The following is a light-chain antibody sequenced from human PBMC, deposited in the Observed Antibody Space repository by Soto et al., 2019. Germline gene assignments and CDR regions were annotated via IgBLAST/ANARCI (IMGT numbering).Light chain of an antibody. Sequence: DIQMTQSPSTLSASIGDRITITCRASQSISDWLAWYQQKPAKAPKLLIYDASSLESGVPSRFRGSGSGTEFTPTISSLQPDDFATYYCQQYKTYPWEFGQGTKVEIK. CDR1: QSISDW. CDR3: QQYKTYPWE. V-gene: IGKV1-5*01. J-gene: IGKJ1*01. CDR2: DAS.